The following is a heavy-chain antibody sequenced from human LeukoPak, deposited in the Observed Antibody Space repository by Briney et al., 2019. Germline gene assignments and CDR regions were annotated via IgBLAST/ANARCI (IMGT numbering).Heavy chain of an antibody. V-gene: IGHV3-21*01. CDR1: GFTFSSYS. CDR2: IRTSSSYI. D-gene: IGHD3-9*01. CDR3: ARCLEGGDILTDSGY. J-gene: IGHJ4*02. Sequence: KPGGSLRLSCAASGFTFSSYSMNWVRQAPGKGLEWVSSIRTSSSYIYYADSVKGRFTISRDNTKNSLYLQMNSLRAEDTAVYYCARCLEGGDILTDSGYWGQGTLVTVSS.